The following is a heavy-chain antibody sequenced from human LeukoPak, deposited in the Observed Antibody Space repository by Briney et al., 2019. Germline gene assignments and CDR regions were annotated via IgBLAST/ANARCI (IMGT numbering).Heavy chain of an antibody. V-gene: IGHV3-7*03. Sequence: GGSLRLSCAASGFTFSSYWMSWVRQAPGKGLEWVANIKQDGSEKYCVDSVKGRFTISRDNAKNSLYLQMNSLRAEDTAVYYCTTVKMVREVIIGYYFDYWGQGTLDTVSS. CDR1: GFTFSSYW. CDR2: IKQDGSEK. J-gene: IGHJ4*02. CDR3: TTVKMVREVIIGYYFDY. D-gene: IGHD3-10*01.